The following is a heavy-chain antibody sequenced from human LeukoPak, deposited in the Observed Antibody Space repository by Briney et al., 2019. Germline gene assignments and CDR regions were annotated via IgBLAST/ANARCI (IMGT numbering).Heavy chain of an antibody. Sequence: GGSLRLSCAASGFTFSTYSMNWVRQAPGKGLEWVSSISSNSDYIYYADSVKGRFTISRDNAKNSLYLQMNSLRAEDTAVYYCARDLIAAAGTLNFDYWGQGTLVTVSS. J-gene: IGHJ4*02. CDR2: ISSNSDYI. CDR3: ARDLIAAAGTLNFDY. CDR1: GFTFSTYS. V-gene: IGHV3-21*01. D-gene: IGHD6-13*01.